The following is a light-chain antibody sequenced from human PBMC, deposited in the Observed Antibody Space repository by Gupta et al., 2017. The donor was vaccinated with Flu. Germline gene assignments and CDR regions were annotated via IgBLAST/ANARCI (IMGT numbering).Light chain of an antibody. J-gene: IGLJ3*02. Sequence: SYVLSHPPSVSVAPGQTAIIACGGNNIGSKSVHWYQQKPGQDPVLVVYYDSDRPSGIHDRRFCDTNCNKATLITSSGDDGDDAYDYCQVWDGSSEHPFMFGEGTRLSVL. CDR1: NIGSKS. CDR3: QVWDGSSEHPFM. CDR2: YDS. V-gene: IGLV3-21*02.